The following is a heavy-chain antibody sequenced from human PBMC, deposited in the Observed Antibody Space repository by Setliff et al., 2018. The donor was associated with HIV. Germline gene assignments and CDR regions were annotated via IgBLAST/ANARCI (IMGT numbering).Heavy chain of an antibody. J-gene: IGHJ4*02. CDR1: GGSISSDDYY. CDR3: ARVVVERATIFDF. Sequence: SETLSLTCTVSGGSISSDDYYWSWIRQPPGKGLEWIGYIYYSGNTYFNPALKSRITMSVDTSEDQFSLKLSSVTAADTAVYYCARVVVERATIFDFWGPGTLVTVSS. CDR2: IYYSGNT. D-gene: IGHD5-12*01. V-gene: IGHV4-30-4*08.